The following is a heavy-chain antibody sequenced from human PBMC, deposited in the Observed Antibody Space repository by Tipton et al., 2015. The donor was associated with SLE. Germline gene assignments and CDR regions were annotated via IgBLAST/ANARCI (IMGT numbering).Heavy chain of an antibody. CDR1: GFIFRNYA. CDR3: AKAGLNYCGDY. Sequence: SLRLSCAASGFIFRNYAMTWVRQASGRGMEWVSTIPTTGDNTYYSDSVKGRFTISRDNSKNTLFLQMSSLRAEDTALYYCAKAGLNYCGDYWGQGTLVAVSS. J-gene: IGHJ4*02. D-gene: IGHD3-10*01. V-gene: IGHV3-23*01. CDR2: IPTTGDNT.